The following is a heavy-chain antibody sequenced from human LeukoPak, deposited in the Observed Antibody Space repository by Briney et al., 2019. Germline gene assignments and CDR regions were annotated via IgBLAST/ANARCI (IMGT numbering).Heavy chain of an antibody. CDR3: TTLFDEFRTGYPYYFDY. CDR1: GFTFSNAW. D-gene: IGHD3/OR15-3a*01. V-gene: IGHV3-15*01. Sequence: GGSLRLSCAASGFTFSNAWMSWVRQAPGKGLERVGRIKSKTDGGTTDYAAPVKGRFTISRDDSKNTLYLQMNSLKTEDTAVYYCTTLFDEFRTGYPYYFDYWGQGTLVTAPS. J-gene: IGHJ4*02. CDR2: IKSKTDGGTT.